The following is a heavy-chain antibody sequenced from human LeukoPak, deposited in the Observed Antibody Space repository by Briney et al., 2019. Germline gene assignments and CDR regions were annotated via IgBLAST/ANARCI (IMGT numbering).Heavy chain of an antibody. CDR1: GFTFSSYG. J-gene: IGHJ3*02. D-gene: IGHD6-19*01. CDR2: IRYDGSNK. V-gene: IGHV3-30*02. CDR3: ARDPSCWYTELAFDI. Sequence: PGGSLRLSCAASGFTFSSYGMYWVRQAPGKGLEWVAFIRYDGSNKYYADSVKGRFTISRDNAKNSLYLQMNSLRAEDTAVYYCARDPSCWYTELAFDIWGQGTMVTVSS.